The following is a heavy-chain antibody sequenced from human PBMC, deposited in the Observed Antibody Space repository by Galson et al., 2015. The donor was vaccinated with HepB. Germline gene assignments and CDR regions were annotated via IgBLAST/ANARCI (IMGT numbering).Heavy chain of an antibody. J-gene: IGHJ4*02. V-gene: IGHV1-69*02. CDR1: GGTFSSYT. Sequence: SVKVSCKASGGTFSSYTISWVRQAPGQGLEWMGRIIPILDIANYAQKFQGRVTITADKSTSTAYMELSSLRSEDTAVYYCARGRYNYYDSSGYIDYWGQGTLVTVSS. CDR2: IIPILDIA. D-gene: IGHD3-22*01. CDR3: ARGRYNYYDSSGYIDY.